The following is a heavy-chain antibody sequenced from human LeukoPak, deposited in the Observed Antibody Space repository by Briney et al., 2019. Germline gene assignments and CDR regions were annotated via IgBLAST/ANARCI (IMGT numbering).Heavy chain of an antibody. D-gene: IGHD6-13*01. CDR2: ISGSGGNT. Sequence: PGGSLRLSCAASGFIFSNYALSWVRQAPGKGLEWVSDISGSGGNTYYAKSVRGRFTISRDNSKNTLYLQVDSPRAEDTAVYYCAIPGIAAAGETYLDYWGQGTLVTVSS. CDR1: GFIFSNYA. CDR3: AIPGIAAAGETYLDY. V-gene: IGHV3-23*01. J-gene: IGHJ4*02.